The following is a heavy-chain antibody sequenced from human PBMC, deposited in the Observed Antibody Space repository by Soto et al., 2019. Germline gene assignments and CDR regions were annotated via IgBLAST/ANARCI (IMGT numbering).Heavy chain of an antibody. CDR2: IIPIFGRP. D-gene: IGHD6-19*01. CDR1: GDTFSSYA. Sequence: QEQLVQSGAEVRKLGSSVKVSCKATGDTFSSYAISWVRQAPGQGLEWMGGIIPIFGRPTYAQKFQGRVAITADDSSSAVYMEMGRLRSEDTTVYYCARGRIKDSSAWFVRWVLDYWGEGTLVTVSS. J-gene: IGHJ4*02. V-gene: IGHV1-69*01. CDR3: ARGRIKDSSAWFVRWVLDY.